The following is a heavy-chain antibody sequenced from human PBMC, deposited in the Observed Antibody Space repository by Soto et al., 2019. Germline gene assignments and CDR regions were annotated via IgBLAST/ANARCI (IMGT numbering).Heavy chain of an antibody. J-gene: IGHJ3*02. CDR1: GGTFSSYS. V-gene: IGHV1-69*13. CDR3: ARDHGRNYYDSSGLSAFDI. CDR2: IIPIFGTA. D-gene: IGHD3-22*01. Sequence: SVKVSCKASGGTFSSYSISWMRQAPGQGLEWMGGIIPIFGTANYAQKFQGRVTITADESTSTAYMELSSLRSEDTAVYYCARDHGRNYYDSSGLSAFDIWGQGTMVTV.